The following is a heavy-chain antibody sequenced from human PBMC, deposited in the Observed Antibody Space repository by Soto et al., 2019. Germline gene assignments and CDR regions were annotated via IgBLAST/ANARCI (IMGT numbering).Heavy chain of an antibody. CDR1: DFSIISRGCY. J-gene: IGHJ6*02. CDR2: IYYSGST. CDR3: ARATTVKGLGGYYYGMDV. D-gene: IGHD4-4*01. V-gene: IGHV4-30-4*01. Sequence: LCVTSTFSDFSIISRGCYWSRIRQPPGEGLEWIGYIYYSGSTYYNPSLKSRVTISVDTSKNQFSLKLSSVTAADTAVYYCARATTVKGLGGYYYGMDVWGQGTTVTGSS.